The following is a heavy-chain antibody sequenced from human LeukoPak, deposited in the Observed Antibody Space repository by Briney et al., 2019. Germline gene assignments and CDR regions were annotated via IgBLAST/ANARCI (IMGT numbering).Heavy chain of an antibody. D-gene: IGHD5-24*01. V-gene: IGHV1-8*02. Sequence: GASVEVSCKASGYTFTGYYMHWVRQATGQGLEWMGLMNPNSGTTSYAQKFQGRVTLTRNTSISTDYMELSSLRSEDTAVYYWARHYSRASRDPNYYYYMNVWGKGTTVTISS. CDR1: GYTFTGYY. CDR3: ARHYSRASRDPNYYYYMNV. CDR2: MNPNSGTT. J-gene: IGHJ6*03.